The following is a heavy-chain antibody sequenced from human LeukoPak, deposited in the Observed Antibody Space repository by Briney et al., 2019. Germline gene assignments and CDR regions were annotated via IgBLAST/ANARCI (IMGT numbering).Heavy chain of an antibody. D-gene: IGHD1-26*01. J-gene: IGHJ3*02. V-gene: IGHV3-21*01. CDR3: AGDTTHSGSYYMAGRDAFDI. Sequence: GGSLRLSCAASGFTFSSYSMNWVRQAPGKGLEWVSSISSSSSYIYYADSVKGRFTISRDNAKNSLYLRMNSLRAEDTAVYYCAGDTTHSGSYYMAGRDAFDIWGQGTMVTVSS. CDR2: ISSSSSYI. CDR1: GFTFSSYS.